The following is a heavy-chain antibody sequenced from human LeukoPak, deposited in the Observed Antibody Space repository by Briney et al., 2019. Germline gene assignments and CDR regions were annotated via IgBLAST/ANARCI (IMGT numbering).Heavy chain of an antibody. CDR3: AREWQLGSFDY. CDR1: GFTFSSYD. D-gene: IGHD6-6*01. CDR2: IGTAGDT. Sequence: GGSLRLSCAASGFTFSSYDMHWDRQATGKGLEWVSAIGTAGDTYYPGSVKGRFTISRDNSKNTLYLQMNSLRAEDTAVYYCAREWQLGSFDYWGQGTLVTVSS. V-gene: IGHV3-13*01. J-gene: IGHJ4*02.